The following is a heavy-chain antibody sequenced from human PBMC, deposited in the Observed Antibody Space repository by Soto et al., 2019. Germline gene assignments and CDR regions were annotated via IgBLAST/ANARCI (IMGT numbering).Heavy chain of an antibody. V-gene: IGHV5-51*01. J-gene: IGHJ3*02. D-gene: IGHD3-10*01. CDR1: GYSFTNYW. Sequence: EVQLVQSGAELKKPGESLKISCKGSGYSFTNYWIGWVRHMPGEGLEWMGLIYPGDSDTRYSPPFQGQVTISADKSINTAYLQWSSLKAAETAMYYCARSITMARGVGRHAFDIWGQGTVVTVSS. CDR2: IYPGDSDT. CDR3: ARSITMARGVGRHAFDI.